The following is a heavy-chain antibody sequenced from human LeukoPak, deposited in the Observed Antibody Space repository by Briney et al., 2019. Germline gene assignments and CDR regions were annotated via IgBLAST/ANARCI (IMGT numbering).Heavy chain of an antibody. CDR1: GGSISSYY. D-gene: IGHD1-26*01. J-gene: IGHJ4*02. CDR2: IYYSGST. Sequence: SETLSLTCTVSGGSISSYYWSWIRQPPGKGLEWIGYIYYSGSTNYNPSLKSRVTISVDTSKNQFSLKLSSVTAADTAVYYCARGVGATSFDYWGQGTLVTVSS. CDR3: ARGVGATSFDY. V-gene: IGHV4-59*01.